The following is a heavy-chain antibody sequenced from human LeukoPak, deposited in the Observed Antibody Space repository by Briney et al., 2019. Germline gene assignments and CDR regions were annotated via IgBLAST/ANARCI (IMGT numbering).Heavy chain of an antibody. CDR1: GFTFTSSA. D-gene: IGHD3-10*01. J-gene: IGHJ4*02. CDR2: IVVGSGNT. V-gene: IGHV1-58*01. CDR3: AAGDRWFPRSYFDY. Sequence: GTSVKVSCKASGFTFTSSAVQWVRQARGQRLEWIGWIVVGSGNTNYAQKFQERVTITRDMSTSTAYMELSSLRSEDTAVYYCAAGDRWFPRSYFDYWGQGTLVTVSS.